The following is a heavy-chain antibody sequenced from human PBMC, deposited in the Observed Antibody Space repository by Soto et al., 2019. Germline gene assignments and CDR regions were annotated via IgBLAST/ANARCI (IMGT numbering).Heavy chain of an antibody. V-gene: IGHV4-39*01. CDR1: GVSISGSSYY. CDR3: VTHRYGATVIS. CDR2: VFHSGST. D-gene: IGHD4-17*01. J-gene: IGHJ4*02. Sequence: QLRLKESGPGLVEPSETLSLTCTVSGVSISGSSYYWGWIRQPPGKGLEWMGSVFHSGSTNYNPSLKSRVTISVDTSKNHFSLKLTSVTAADTAVYYCVTHRYGATVISWGQGTLVPISS.